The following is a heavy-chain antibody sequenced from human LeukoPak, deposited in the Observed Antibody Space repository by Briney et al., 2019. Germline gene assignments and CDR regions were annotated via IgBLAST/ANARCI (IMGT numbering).Heavy chain of an antibody. Sequence: ASVKVSCVASGYTFTAHYMHWVRQAPGQGLEWMGRISPNSGGTNYAQKFQGRVTMTRDTSINTAYMELSRLRSDDTAVYYCARVDHSGYSYGLAPNFDYWGQGTLVTVSS. J-gene: IGHJ4*02. CDR3: ARVDHSGYSYGLAPNFDY. CDR2: ISPNSGGT. CDR1: GYTFTAHY. D-gene: IGHD5-18*01. V-gene: IGHV1-2*06.